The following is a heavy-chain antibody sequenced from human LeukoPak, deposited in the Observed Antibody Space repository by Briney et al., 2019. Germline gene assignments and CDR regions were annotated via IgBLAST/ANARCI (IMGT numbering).Heavy chain of an antibody. CDR3: VRGIPVSGPYYFDS. V-gene: IGHV4-39*02. CDR2: LYYSGTP. D-gene: IGHD5/OR15-5a*01. J-gene: IGHJ4*02. CDR1: GVSITSGKFY. Sequence: PSETLSLTCPVSGVSITSGKFYWGWIRQPPGKGLEWIGSLYYSGTPYYNPSLESRVAMSLATSENHFSLSLTSVTAADTAIYYCVRGIPVSGPYYFDSWGQGTPVTVSS.